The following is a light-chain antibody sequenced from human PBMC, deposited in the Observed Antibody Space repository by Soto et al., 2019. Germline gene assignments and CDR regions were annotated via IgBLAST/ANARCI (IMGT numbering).Light chain of an antibody. J-gene: IGKJ1*01. CDR3: QQYGSSGT. CDR1: QSVTNS. V-gene: IGKV3-20*01. CDR2: DAS. Sequence: VVLTQSPGTLSLSPWERATLSCRASQSVTNSLAWYQQKPGQAPRLLVYDASNRATGIPTRFSGSGSGTDFTLTISRLEPEDFAVYYCQQYGSSGTFGQGTKVDIK.